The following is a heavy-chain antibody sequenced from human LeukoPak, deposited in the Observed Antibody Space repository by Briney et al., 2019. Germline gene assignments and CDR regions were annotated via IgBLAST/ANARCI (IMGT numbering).Heavy chain of an antibody. Sequence: PGRSLRLSCAASGFTFSSYAMHWVRQAPGKGLEWVAVISYDGSNKYYADSVKGRFTISRDNSKNTLYLQMNSLRAEDTAVYYCAREGGLASDVGYFDLWGRGTLVTVSS. CDR2: ISYDGSNK. J-gene: IGHJ2*01. D-gene: IGHD3-10*01. V-gene: IGHV3-30-3*01. CDR3: AREGGLASDVGYFDL. CDR1: GFTFSSYA.